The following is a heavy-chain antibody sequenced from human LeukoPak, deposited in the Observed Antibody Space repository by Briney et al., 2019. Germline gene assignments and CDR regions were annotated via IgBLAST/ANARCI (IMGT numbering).Heavy chain of an antibody. V-gene: IGHV3-21*01. J-gene: IGHJ4*02. CDR1: GFTFSSSA. D-gene: IGHD6-19*01. CDR2: INNVGSHI. CDR3: ASPIAVAGTWSDDY. Sequence: GGSLRLSCAASGFTFSSSAMNWVRQAPGKGLEWVSSINNVGSHIYYADSVKGRFTISRDNAKNSLYLQMNSLRAEDTAVYNCASPIAVAGTWSDDYWGQGTLVTVSS.